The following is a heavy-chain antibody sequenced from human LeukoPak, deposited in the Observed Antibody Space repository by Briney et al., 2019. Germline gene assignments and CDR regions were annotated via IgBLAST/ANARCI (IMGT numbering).Heavy chain of an antibody. CDR3: ARVSTGTTGYYYYYGMDV. CDR2: IYYSGST. Sequence: SETLSLTCTVSGGSISSGGYYWSWIRQHPGKGLEWIVYIYYSGSTYYNPSLKSRVTISVDTSKNQFSLKLSSVTAADTAVYYCARVSTGTTGYYYYYGMDVWGQGTTVTVS. CDR1: GGSISSGGYY. D-gene: IGHD1-1*01. J-gene: IGHJ6*02. V-gene: IGHV4-31*03.